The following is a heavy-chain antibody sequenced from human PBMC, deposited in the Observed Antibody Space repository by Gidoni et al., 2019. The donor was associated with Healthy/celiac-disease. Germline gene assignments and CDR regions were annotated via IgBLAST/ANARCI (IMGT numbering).Heavy chain of an antibody. CDR1: GGSFSGYY. CDR2: INHSGST. V-gene: IGHV4-34*01. CDR3: ARGLKVAGLAY. Sequence: QVQLQQWGAGLLKPSETLSLTCAVYGGSFSGYYWSWIRQPPGKGLEWVGGINHSGSTNYNPSLKSRVTISVDTSKNQFSLKLSSVTAADTAVYYCARGLKVAGLAYWGQGTLVTVSS. D-gene: IGHD6-19*01. J-gene: IGHJ4*02.